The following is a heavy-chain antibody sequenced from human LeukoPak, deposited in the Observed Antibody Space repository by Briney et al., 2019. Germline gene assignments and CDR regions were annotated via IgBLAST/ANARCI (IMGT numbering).Heavy chain of an antibody. CDR2: IIPIFGTA. CDR1: GGTFSSYA. V-gene: IGHV1-69*13. CDR3: ARQRGGQYEDAFDI. D-gene: IGHD2-8*01. J-gene: IGHJ3*02. Sequence: ASVKVSCKASGGTFSSYAISWVRQAPGQGLEWMGGIIPIFGTANYAQKFQGRVTITADESTSTAYMELSSLRSEDTAVYYCARQRGGQYEDAFDIWGQGTVVTVSS.